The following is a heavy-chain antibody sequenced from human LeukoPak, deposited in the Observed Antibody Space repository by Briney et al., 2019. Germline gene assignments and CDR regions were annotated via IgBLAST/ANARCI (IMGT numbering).Heavy chain of an antibody. J-gene: IGHJ4*02. CDR2: IYWNDDK. CDR3: AHRRRGYGDYFDY. Sequence: APTQVNPTQTLTLTCTFSGFSLSTRGVGVGWIRQPPGKALEWLALIYWNDDKRYSPSLKSRFTITKDTSKNQVVLTMTNVDPVDTATYYCAHRRRGYGDYFDYWGRGTLVTVSS. V-gene: IGHV2-5*01. D-gene: IGHD5-12*01. CDR1: GFSLSTRGVG.